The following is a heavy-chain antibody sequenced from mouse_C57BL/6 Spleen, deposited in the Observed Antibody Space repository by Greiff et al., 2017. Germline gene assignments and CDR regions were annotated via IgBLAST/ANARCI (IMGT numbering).Heavy chain of an antibody. CDR2: IHPNSGST. Sequence: QVQLQQPGAELVKPGASVKLSCKASGYTFTSYWVHWVKQRPGQGLEWIGMIHPNSGSTNYNEKFKSKATLTVDKSSSTAYMQLSSLTSEDSAVYYCARYGNYPSYWYFDVWGTGTTVTVSS. D-gene: IGHD2-1*01. CDR1: GYTFTSYW. V-gene: IGHV1-64*01. CDR3: ARYGNYPSYWYFDV. J-gene: IGHJ1*03.